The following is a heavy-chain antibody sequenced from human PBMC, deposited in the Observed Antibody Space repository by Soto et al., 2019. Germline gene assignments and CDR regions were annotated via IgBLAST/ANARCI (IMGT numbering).Heavy chain of an antibody. CDR1: GDSFSGYY. CDR3: ARGFAKVWFDP. V-gene: IGHV4-34*01. CDR2: INHSGIT. J-gene: IGHJ5*02. Sequence: PSETLSLTCDVHGDSFSGYYWTWIRQPPGKGLEWIGEINHSGITNYNSSLKSRVSISVDTSKNQFSLKLSSVTAADTAFYYCARGFAKVWFDPWGQGTLVTVSS.